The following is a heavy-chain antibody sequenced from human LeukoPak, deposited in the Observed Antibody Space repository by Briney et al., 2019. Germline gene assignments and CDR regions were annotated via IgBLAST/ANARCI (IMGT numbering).Heavy chain of an antibody. V-gene: IGHV7-4-1*02. CDR3: ARLVRYPNSWFDP. J-gene: IGHJ5*02. Sequence: GASVKVSCKASGYTFTSYAMNWVRQAPGQGLEWVGWINTNAGNPTYAQGLTGRFVFSLDNSVSTAYLQISSLKAEDTAVYYGARLVRYPNSWFDPWSQGTLVTVSS. CDR2: INTNAGNP. CDR1: GYTFTSYA. D-gene: IGHD2/OR15-2a*01.